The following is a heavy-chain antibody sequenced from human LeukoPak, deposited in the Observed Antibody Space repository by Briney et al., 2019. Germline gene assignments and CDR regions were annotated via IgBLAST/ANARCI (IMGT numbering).Heavy chain of an antibody. Sequence: SETLSLTCTVSGGSISSYYWSWIRQPAGKGLEWIGRIYTSGSTNYNPSLKSRVTISVDTSKNQFSLKLSSVTAADTAVYYCARRETYYDFWSGYYDTRAARDNWFDPWGQGTLVTVSS. D-gene: IGHD3-3*01. CDR3: ARRETYYDFWSGYYDTRAARDNWFDP. CDR2: IYTSGST. J-gene: IGHJ5*02. CDR1: GGSISSYY. V-gene: IGHV4-4*07.